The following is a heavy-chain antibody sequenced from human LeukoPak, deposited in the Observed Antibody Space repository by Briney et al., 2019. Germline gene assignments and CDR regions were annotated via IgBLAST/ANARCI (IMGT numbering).Heavy chain of an antibody. V-gene: IGHV3-30*03. Sequence: GRSLRLSCAASGFTFSSYGMHWVRQAPGKGLEWVAVISYDGSNKYYADSVKGRLTISRDNSKNTLYLQMNSLRAEDTAVYYCARVFDYGDYYYYYGMDVWGQGTTVTVSS. CDR3: ARVFDYGDYYYYYGMDV. D-gene: IGHD4-17*01. CDR2: ISYDGSNK. J-gene: IGHJ6*02. CDR1: GFTFSSYG.